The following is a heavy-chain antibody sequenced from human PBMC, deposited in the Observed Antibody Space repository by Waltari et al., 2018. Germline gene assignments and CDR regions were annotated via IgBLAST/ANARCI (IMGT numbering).Heavy chain of an antibody. Sequence: EVQLVETGGGLIQPGGSLRLSCAASGFTVSSNYISWVRQAPGKGLEWIGSMWHSGRRYYKASLKSRVSISVDTAKNQFSLKLSSVSAADTDGDYCARQPPAIGRLRDPFDYWGQGTLVTVSS. D-gene: IGHD3-22*01. CDR1: GFTVSSNY. V-gene: IGHV3-53*02. CDR3: ARQPPAIGRLRDPFDY. CDR2: MWHSGRR. J-gene: IGHJ4*02.